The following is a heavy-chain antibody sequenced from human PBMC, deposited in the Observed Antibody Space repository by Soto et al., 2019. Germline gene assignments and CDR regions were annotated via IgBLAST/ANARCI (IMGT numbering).Heavy chain of an antibody. D-gene: IGHD4-17*01. J-gene: IGHJ2*01. CDR1: GYTFTSYY. V-gene: IGHV1-46*01. Sequence: QVQLVQSGAEVKKPGASVEVSCKASGYTFTSYYIHWVRQAPGQGLEWMGIINPSAGSTTYAQKFQGRVTMTWDTSTSTVYMELSSLRSEDTAVYYCARIGTMLTTIWYFDLWGRGTLVTVSS. CDR3: ARIGTMLTTIWYFDL. CDR2: INPSAGST.